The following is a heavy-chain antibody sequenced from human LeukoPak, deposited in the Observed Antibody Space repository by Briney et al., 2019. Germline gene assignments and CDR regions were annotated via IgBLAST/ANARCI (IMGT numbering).Heavy chain of an antibody. Sequence: PGGSLRLSCAASGFTFSSYSMNWVRQAPGKGLEWVSSISSSSSYIYYADSVKGRFTISRDNAKNSLYLQMNSLRAEDTAVYYCARDPAYDILTGYQMGIVDYWGQGTLVTVSS. D-gene: IGHD3-9*01. V-gene: IGHV3-21*01. CDR1: GFTFSSYS. J-gene: IGHJ4*02. CDR3: ARDPAYDILTGYQMGIVDY. CDR2: ISSSSSYI.